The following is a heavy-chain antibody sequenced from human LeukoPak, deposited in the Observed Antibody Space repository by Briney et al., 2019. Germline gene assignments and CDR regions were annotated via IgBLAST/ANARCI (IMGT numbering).Heavy chain of an antibody. D-gene: IGHD3-22*01. J-gene: IGHJ6*03. CDR2: ISAYNGNT. CDR1: GYTFTSYG. Sequence: ASVKVSCKASGYTFTSYGISWVRQAPGQGLEWMGWISAYNGNTNYAQKLQGRVTMTTDTSTSTAYIELRSLRSDDTAVYYCARCLYYYDSSGSFYYMDVWGNGTTVTVSS. CDR3: ARCLYYYDSSGSFYYMDV. V-gene: IGHV1-18*01.